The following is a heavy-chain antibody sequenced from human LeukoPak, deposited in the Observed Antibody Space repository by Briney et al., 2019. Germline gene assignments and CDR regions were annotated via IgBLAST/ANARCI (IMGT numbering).Heavy chain of an antibody. Sequence: ASVKVSCKVSGYTLTELSMHWVRQAPGKGLEWMGGFDPEDGETIYAQKIQGRVTMTEDTSTDTAYMELSSLRSEDTAVYYCATVPSYDSSGYYRDYWGQGTLVTVSS. J-gene: IGHJ4*02. D-gene: IGHD3-22*01. CDR2: FDPEDGET. CDR1: GYTLTELS. CDR3: ATVPSYDSSGYYRDY. V-gene: IGHV1-24*01.